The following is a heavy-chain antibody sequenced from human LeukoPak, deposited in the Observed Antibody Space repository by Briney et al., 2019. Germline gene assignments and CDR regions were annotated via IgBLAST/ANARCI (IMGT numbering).Heavy chain of an antibody. CDR2: IIPIFGTG. CDR1: GDTFTNYA. V-gene: IGHV1-69*05. CDR3: AREGARGFCSGGSCYSGFDH. D-gene: IGHD2-15*01. Sequence: SVKVTCKSPGDTFTNYAISWVRQAHGQGQEWMGVIIPIFGTGKYEPKFEGRVTLTTDDSTNTVYMELHSVTSDDTDVYYCAREGARGFCSGGSCYSGFDHWGQGTLVTVS. J-gene: IGHJ4*02.